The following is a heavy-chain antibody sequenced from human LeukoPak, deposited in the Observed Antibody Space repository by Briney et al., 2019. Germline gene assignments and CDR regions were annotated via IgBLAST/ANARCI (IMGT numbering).Heavy chain of an antibody. D-gene: IGHD3-3*01. J-gene: IGHJ4*02. CDR2: ISSSGSTI. CDR3: ARDYRTIFGVVTGYYFDY. V-gene: IGHV3-11*04. Sequence: GGSLRLSCAASGFTFSDYYMSWIRQAPGKGLEWVSYISSSGSTIYYADSVKGRLTISRDNAKNSLYLQMSSLRAEDTAVYYCARDYRTIFGVVTGYYFDYWGQGTLVTVSS. CDR1: GFTFSDYY.